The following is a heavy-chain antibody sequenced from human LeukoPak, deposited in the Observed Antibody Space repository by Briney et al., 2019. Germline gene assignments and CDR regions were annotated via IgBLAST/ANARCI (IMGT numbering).Heavy chain of an antibody. CDR1: GFSLISYN. CDR3: ARAPYDILTGYSPYYFES. CDR2: ISSPSSHI. V-gene: IGHV3-21*06. J-gene: IGHJ4*02. Sequence: PEGSLRLSCAASGFSLISYNMNWVRQAPGKGLEWVSSISSPSSHIYYADSVKGRFTISRDNAKNSLYLQMSSLRAEDTAVYYCARAPYDILTGYSPYYFESWGQGTLVTVSS. D-gene: IGHD3-9*01.